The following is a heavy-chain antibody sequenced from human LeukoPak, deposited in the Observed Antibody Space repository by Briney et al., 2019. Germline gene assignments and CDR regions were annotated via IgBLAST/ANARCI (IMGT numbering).Heavy chain of an antibody. J-gene: IGHJ6*03. V-gene: IGHV4-4*09. CDR3: ASTTTTYYSHFYYYMGV. CDR2: IYSSGST. Sequence: KSSETLSLTCTVSGGSISSYYWSWIRQPPGKGLEWIGYIYSSGSTNYNPSLNSRVTISVDTSKNQFSLKLTSVTAADTAVYYCASTTTTYYSHFYYYMGVWGKGTTVTVSS. D-gene: IGHD2-21*01. CDR1: GGSISSYY.